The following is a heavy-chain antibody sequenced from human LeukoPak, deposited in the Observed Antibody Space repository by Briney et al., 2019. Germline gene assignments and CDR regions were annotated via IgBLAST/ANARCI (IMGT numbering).Heavy chain of an antibody. CDR1: GFTFTIYG. J-gene: IGHJ4*02. D-gene: IGHD2-21*02. V-gene: IGHV3-33*01. Sequence: PGRSLRLSCAASGFTFTIYGMHWVRQAPGKGLEWVAVIWHDGTNKYYADSVKGRFTISRDNSKNTLYLQMNSLRAEDTAVYYCARDTCGGDCYSIPYWGQGTLVTVSS. CDR2: IWHDGTNK. CDR3: ARDTCGGDCYSIPY.